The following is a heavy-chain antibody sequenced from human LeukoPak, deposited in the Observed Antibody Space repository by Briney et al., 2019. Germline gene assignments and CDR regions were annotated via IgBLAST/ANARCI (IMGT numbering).Heavy chain of an antibody. V-gene: IGHV5-51*01. J-gene: IGHJ4*02. CDR2: IYPGDSDT. CDR1: GYSFTSYW. D-gene: IGHD6-13*01. CDR3: ARRSSSWDRYDN. Sequence: GESLQISCKGSGYSFTSYWIGWGRQMPGKGREWMGIIYPGDSDTKYSPSFQGQVTISADKSISTAYLQWSSLKASDTAMYYCARRSSSWDRYDNWGQGTLVTVSS.